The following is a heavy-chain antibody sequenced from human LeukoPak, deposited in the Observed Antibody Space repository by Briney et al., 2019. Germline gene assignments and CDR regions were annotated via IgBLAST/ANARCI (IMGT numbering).Heavy chain of an antibody. Sequence: GGTLRLSCAASGFTFSSYGMNWVREAPGKGLEWGSTISGSGTSTYYADPVKGGCTISGDNSKNSLYLQIKSLRAEDTAVYYCAKVGKAARIIGTTSRYYYHYMDVWGKGTTVTISS. D-gene: IGHD1-20*01. CDR1: GFTFSSYG. J-gene: IGHJ6*03. CDR2: ISGSGTST. CDR3: AKVGKAARIIGTTSRYYYHYMDV. V-gene: IGHV3-23*01.